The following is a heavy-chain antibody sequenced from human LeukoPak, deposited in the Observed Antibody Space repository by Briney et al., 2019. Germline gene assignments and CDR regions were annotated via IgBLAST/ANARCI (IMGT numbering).Heavy chain of an antibody. Sequence: GGSLRLSCAASGFTFDDYGMSWVRQAPGKGLEWVSGINWNGGSTGYADSVKGRFTISRDNAKNSLYLQMNSLRAEDTALYYCARATYGSGILNSGFDYWGQGTLVTVSS. V-gene: IGHV3-20*04. CDR1: GFTFDDYG. D-gene: IGHD3-10*01. CDR3: ARATYGSGILNSGFDY. CDR2: INWNGGST. J-gene: IGHJ4*02.